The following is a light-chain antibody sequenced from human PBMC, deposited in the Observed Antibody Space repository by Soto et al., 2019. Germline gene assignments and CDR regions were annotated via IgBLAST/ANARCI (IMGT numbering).Light chain of an antibody. Sequence: EIVMTQSPATLSVSPGERSTLSCRASQSVSSYLAWYQQKPGQXPRXXIYDASNRATGIPARFSGSGSGTDLTITISSLEPEDFEVYYCQQRSNWPWTFGQGTKVDIK. CDR1: QSVSSY. CDR2: DAS. CDR3: QQRSNWPWT. J-gene: IGKJ1*01. V-gene: IGKV3-11*01.